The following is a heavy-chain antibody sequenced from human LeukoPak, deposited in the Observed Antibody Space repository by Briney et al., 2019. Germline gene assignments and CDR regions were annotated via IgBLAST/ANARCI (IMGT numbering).Heavy chain of an antibody. CDR3: ARGQVGATDWFDP. CDR1: GFTVSSNY. CDR2: IYSGGST. J-gene: IGHJ5*02. Sequence: PGRSLRLSCAASGFTVSSNYMSWVRQAPGKGLEWVSVIYSGGSTYYADSVKGRFTISRDNSKNTLYLQMNSLRAEDTAVYYCARGQVGATDWFDPWGQGTLVTVSS. V-gene: IGHV3-53*01. D-gene: IGHD1-26*01.